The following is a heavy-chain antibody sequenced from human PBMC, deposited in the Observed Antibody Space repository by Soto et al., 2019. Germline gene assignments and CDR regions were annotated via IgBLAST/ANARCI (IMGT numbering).Heavy chain of an antibody. CDR1: GGSISSSSYF. Sequence: TSETLSLTCTVSGGSISSSSYFWGWIRQPPGKGLEWIGSIYYSGSTYYNPSLKSRVTVSVDTSKNQFSLKLSSVTAADTAMYYCASVTTVLSNWFDPWGPGTPVTVSS. J-gene: IGHJ5*02. V-gene: IGHV4-39*01. CDR2: IYYSGST. CDR3: ASVTTVLSNWFDP. D-gene: IGHD4-17*01.